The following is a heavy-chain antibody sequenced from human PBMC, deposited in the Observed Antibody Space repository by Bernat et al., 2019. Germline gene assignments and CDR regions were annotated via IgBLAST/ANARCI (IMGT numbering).Heavy chain of an antibody. J-gene: IGHJ4*02. V-gene: IGHV3-53*01. CDR3: ARGGRYCSGGSCYGFDY. D-gene: IGHD2-15*01. CDR1: GFTVSSNY. Sequence: EVQLVESGGGLIQPGGSLRLSCAASGFTVSSNYMSWVRQAPGKGLEWVSVIYSGGSTYYADSVKGRFTISRDNSKNTLYLQMNSLRAEDTAVCYCARGGRYCSGGSCYGFDYWGQGTLVTVSS. CDR2: IYSGGST.